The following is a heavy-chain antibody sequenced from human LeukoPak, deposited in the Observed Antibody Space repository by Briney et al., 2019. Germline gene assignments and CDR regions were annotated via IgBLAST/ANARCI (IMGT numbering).Heavy chain of an antibody. CDR2: IIPIFGTA. CDR1: GGTFSSYA. Sequence: GASVKVSCKASGGTFSSYAISWVRQAPGQGLEWMGGIIPIFGTANYAQKLQGRVTMTTDTSTSTAYMELRSLRSDDTAVYYCAREAENSSAQRYWGQGTLVTVSS. J-gene: IGHJ4*02. D-gene: IGHD6-19*01. CDR3: AREAENSSAQRY. V-gene: IGHV1-69*05.